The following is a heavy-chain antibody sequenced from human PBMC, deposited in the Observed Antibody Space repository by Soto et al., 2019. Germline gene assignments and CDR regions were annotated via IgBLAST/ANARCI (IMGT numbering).Heavy chain of an antibody. CDR1: GYTLSNYC. Sequence: ASVKVSFKAFGYTLSNYCIHLVRPAPRQKLEWMGLINAGNGNTKYSQKFQGRVTLTRDTSASTAYMELSSLRSEDTAVYYCAKSPNPGSATPSYYGMDVWGLGTTVTVSS. J-gene: IGHJ6*02. V-gene: IGHV1-3*01. CDR3: AKSPNPGSATPSYYGMDV. CDR2: INAGNGNT. D-gene: IGHD2-15*01.